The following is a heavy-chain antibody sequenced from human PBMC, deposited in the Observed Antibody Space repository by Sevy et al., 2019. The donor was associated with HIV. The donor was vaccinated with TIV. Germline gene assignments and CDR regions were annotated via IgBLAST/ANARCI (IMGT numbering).Heavy chain of an antibody. J-gene: IGHJ4*02. CDR2: IGAYNGNT. V-gene: IGHV1-18*01. Sequence: ASVKVSCKASGYTFTSYGISWVRQAPGQGLEWMGWIGAYNGNTNYAQKLQGRVTMTTDTSTSTAYMELRSLRSDDTAVYYCARDREKYSGSYYHFDYWGQGTLVTVSS. CDR1: GYTFTSYG. D-gene: IGHD1-26*01. CDR3: ARDREKYSGSYYHFDY.